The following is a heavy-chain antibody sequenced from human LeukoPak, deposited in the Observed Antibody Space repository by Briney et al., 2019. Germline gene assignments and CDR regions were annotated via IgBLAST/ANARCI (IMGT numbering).Heavy chain of an antibody. V-gene: IGHV4-59*08. D-gene: IGHD3-22*01. CDR1: GVSISTYY. CDR2: ISDSGSA. CDR3: ARHRDSGGYLRAFDI. J-gene: IGHJ3*02. Sequence: SETLSLTCSVSGVSISTYYWSWIRQPPGKGLEWIGYISDSGSASYNPSLKSRVAISGHTSKNQISLNLNSVTAADTAVYCCARHRDSGGYLRAFDIWGQGTLVTVSS.